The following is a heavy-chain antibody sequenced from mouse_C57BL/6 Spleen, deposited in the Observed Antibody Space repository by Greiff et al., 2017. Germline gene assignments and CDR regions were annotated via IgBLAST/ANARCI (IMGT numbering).Heavy chain of an antibody. J-gene: IGHJ3*01. CDR3: ARSMVTRTGGISY. CDR1: GYTFTSYW. CDR2: IHPNSGST. V-gene: IGHV1-64*01. D-gene: IGHD2-2*01. Sequence: QVQLQQPGAELVKPGASVKLSCKASGYTFTSYWMHWVKQRPGQGLEWIGMIHPNSGSTNYNEKFKSKATLTVDKSSSTAYMQLSSLTSEDSAVYYCARSMVTRTGGISYWGQGTLVTVSA.